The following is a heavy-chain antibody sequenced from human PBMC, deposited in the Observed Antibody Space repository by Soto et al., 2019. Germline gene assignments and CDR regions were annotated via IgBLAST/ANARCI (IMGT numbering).Heavy chain of an antibody. V-gene: IGHV1-69*02. J-gene: IGHJ4*02. Sequence: GVSVKPSCKDSGGSLSSCTWSWVRQDPGQGLEWMGRFIPMLGIANYAQTFQGRVTITADNSTSTAYMDLSSLRSEDTAVYYCADLFDDTSGIFDYWGQGTLVTVSS. CDR3: ADLFDDTSGIFDY. CDR2: FIPMLGIA. CDR1: GGSLSSCT. D-gene: IGHD1-1*01.